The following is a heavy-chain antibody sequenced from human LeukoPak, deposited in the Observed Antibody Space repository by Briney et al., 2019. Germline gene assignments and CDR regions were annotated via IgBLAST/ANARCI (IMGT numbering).Heavy chain of an antibody. D-gene: IGHD3-9*01. J-gene: IGHJ4*02. CDR3: ASWFNAESDY. V-gene: IGHV3-30-3*01. CDR2: ISYDGSNK. CDR1: GFTFSSYA. Sequence: PGGSLRLSCAASGFTFSSYAMHWVRQAPGKGLEWVAVISYDGSNKYYADSVKGRFTISRDNSKNTLYLQMNSLRAEDTAVYYCASWFNAESDYWGQGTLVTVSS.